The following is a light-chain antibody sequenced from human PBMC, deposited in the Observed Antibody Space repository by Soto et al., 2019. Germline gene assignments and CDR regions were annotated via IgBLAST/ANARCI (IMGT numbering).Light chain of an antibody. CDR2: ATS. J-gene: IGKJ4*01. V-gene: IGKV1-39*01. CDR1: QSITIY. CDR3: QQSLTTPLT. Sequence: DIQMTQSPSSLSASVGDRVTITCRASQSITIYLNWYQQKPGKAPKLPIFATSSLQSGVPSRFSGSGSETDFTLTISSLQPEDLATYYCQQSLTTPLTFGGGTKVEIK.